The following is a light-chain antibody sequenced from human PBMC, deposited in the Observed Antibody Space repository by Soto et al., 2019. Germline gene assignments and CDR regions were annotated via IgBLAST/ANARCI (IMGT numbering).Light chain of an antibody. CDR1: SSDVGGYNY. CDR2: DVS. CDR3: SSYTSSSTPLYV. J-gene: IGLJ1*01. V-gene: IGLV2-14*01. Sequence: QSALTQPASVSGSPGQSITISCTGTSSDVGGYNYVSWYQQHPSKAPKLMIYDVSNRPSGVSNRFSGSKSGNTASLTISGRQAEDEADYYCSSYTSSSTPLYVFGPGTKLTVL.